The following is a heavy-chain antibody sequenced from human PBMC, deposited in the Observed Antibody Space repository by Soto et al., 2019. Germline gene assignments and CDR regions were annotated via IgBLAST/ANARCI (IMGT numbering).Heavy chain of an antibody. CDR2: ISGSGGGI. D-gene: IGHD3-22*01. V-gene: IGHV3-23*01. CDR3: AKCGYDSSGRLLRYFQ. J-gene: IGHJ1*01. Sequence: AGSLIPSCASFRLPFNIYSMRCVRQASGEGLEWVSAISGSGGGIYYADSVEGRFTISRDNSNNTLYLQMSSLRAEDTFVYYCAKCGYDSSGRLLRYFQ. CDR1: RLPFNIYS.